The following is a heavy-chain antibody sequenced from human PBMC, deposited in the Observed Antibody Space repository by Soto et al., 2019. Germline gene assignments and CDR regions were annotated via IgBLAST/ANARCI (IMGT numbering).Heavy chain of an antibody. J-gene: IGHJ6*02. CDR2: INHSGST. D-gene: IGHD2-2*01. Sequence: TSETLSLTCAVYGGSFSGYYWSWIRQPPGKGLEWIGEINHSGSTNYIPSLKSRVTISVDTSKNQFSLNLNSVTAADTAVYYCARAEIVVVPAAHYYYYNMDVWGQGNTVTVSS. CDR1: GGSFSGYY. V-gene: IGHV4-34*01. CDR3: ARAEIVVVPAAHYYYYNMDV.